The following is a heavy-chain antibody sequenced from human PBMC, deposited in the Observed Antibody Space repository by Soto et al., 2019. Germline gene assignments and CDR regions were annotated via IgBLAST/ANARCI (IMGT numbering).Heavy chain of an antibody. CDR3: AREDRGSYADAFDI. D-gene: IGHD1-26*01. CDR1: VDSFSINSGA. CDR2: TYYRSKWYN. V-gene: IGHV6-1*01. Sequence: SEALGLTCAISVDSFSINSGAWNWIRHSPSRGLEWLGRTYYRSKWYNDYAVSVKSRITINPDTSKNQFSLQLNSVTPEDTAVYYCAREDRGSYADAFDIWGQGTMVTVSS. J-gene: IGHJ3*02.